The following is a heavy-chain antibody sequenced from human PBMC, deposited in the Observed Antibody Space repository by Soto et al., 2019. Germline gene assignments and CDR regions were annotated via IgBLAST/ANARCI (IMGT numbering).Heavy chain of an antibody. CDR1: GFTFTNTW. J-gene: IGHJ1*01. CDR3: TTARGTSGAEHCQH. D-gene: IGHD3-10*01. Sequence: LRLSCVASGFTFTNTWMSWVRQAPGKGLEWVGRIKSKTDDGTTNYAAPVKGRFTISRDDSKNTLYLEVNSLKTEATAVYSFTTARGTSGAEHCQHWHPRTM. CDR2: IKSKTDDGTT. V-gene: IGHV3-15*01.